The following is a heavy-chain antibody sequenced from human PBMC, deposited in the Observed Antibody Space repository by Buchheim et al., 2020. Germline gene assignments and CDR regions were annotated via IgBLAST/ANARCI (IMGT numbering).Heavy chain of an antibody. CDR3: ARDQYIAPSSYYYYYYGMDV. CDR1: GFTFSSYA. V-gene: IGHV3-30-3*01. J-gene: IGHJ6*02. Sequence: VQLVESGGGLVKPGGSLRLSCAASGFTFSSYAMHWVRQAPGKGLEWVAVISYDGSNKYYADSVKGRFTISRDNSKNTLYLQMNSLRAEDTAVYYCARDQYIAPSSYYYYYYGMDVWGQGTT. D-gene: IGHD6-13*01. CDR2: ISYDGSNK.